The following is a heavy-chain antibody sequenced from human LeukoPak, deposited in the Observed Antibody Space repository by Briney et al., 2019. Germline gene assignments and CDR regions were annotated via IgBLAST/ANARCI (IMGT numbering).Heavy chain of an antibody. J-gene: IGHJ4*02. Sequence: TSETLSLTCAVYGGSFSGCYWSWIRQPPGKGLEWIGEINHSGSTNYNPSLKSRVTISVDTSKNQFSLKLSSVTAADTAVYYCARKIAAAGTHFDYWGQGTLVTVSS. CDR3: ARKIAAAGTHFDY. V-gene: IGHV4-34*01. CDR2: INHSGST. CDR1: GGSFSGCY. D-gene: IGHD6-13*01.